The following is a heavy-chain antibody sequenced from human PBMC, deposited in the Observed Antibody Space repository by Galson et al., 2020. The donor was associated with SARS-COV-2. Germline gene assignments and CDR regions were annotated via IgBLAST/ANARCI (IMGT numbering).Heavy chain of an antibody. CDR1: GDSISSTDSY. D-gene: IGHD3-3*01. Sequence: SETLSLTCTVSGDSISSTDSYWSWIRQSPGKGLEWIGYTYYSGNTYYNPSLKSRVTMSVDTSKNQFSLKLTPVTAADTAVYYCARDFWSRYYLGSWGQGTPVTVSS. CDR2: TYYSGNT. CDR3: ARDFWSRYYLGS. V-gene: IGHV4-30-4*01. J-gene: IGHJ4*02.